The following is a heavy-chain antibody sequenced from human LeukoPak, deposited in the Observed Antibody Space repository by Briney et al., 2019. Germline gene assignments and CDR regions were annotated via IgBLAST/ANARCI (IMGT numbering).Heavy chain of an antibody. J-gene: IGHJ4*02. CDR3: ARDTFDSSSWYVLV. D-gene: IGHD6-13*01. CDR1: GGSISSYY. V-gene: IGHV4-4*07. CDR2: IYTSGST. Sequence: PSETLSLTCTVSGGSISSYYWSWIRQPAGKGLEWIGRIYTSGSTNYNPSLKSRVTMSVDTSKNQFSLKLSSVTAADTAVYYCARDTFDSSSWYVLVWGQGTLVTVSS.